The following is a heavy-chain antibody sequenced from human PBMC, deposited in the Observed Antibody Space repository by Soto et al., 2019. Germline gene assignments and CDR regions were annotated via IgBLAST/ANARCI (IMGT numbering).Heavy chain of an antibody. J-gene: IGHJ4*02. CDR1: GFTFSSYW. V-gene: IGHV3-74*01. CDR3: ARDQGYCSGGSCYVAGY. D-gene: IGHD2-15*01. CDR2: INSDGSST. Sequence: EVQLVESGGGLVQPGGSLRLSCAASGFTFSSYWMHWVRQVPGKGLVWVSRINSDGSSTGYADSVMGRFTISRDNAKNTLYLQMNSLRAEDTAVYCCARDQGYCSGGSCYVAGYWGQGTLVTVSS.